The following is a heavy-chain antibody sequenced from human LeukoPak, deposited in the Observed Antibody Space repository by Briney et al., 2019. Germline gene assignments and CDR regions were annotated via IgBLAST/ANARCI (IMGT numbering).Heavy chain of an antibody. D-gene: IGHD6-25*01. V-gene: IGHV3-48*04. Sequence: GGSLRLSCAASGFTFSSYGMTWVRQAPGKGLEWVSYISSSSSTIYYADSVKGRFTISRDNAESSLYLQMNNLRVEDTAVYYCARDAGWRLLDYWGRGTQVTVSS. CDR1: GFTFSSYG. CDR2: ISSSSSTI. CDR3: ARDAGWRLLDY. J-gene: IGHJ4*02.